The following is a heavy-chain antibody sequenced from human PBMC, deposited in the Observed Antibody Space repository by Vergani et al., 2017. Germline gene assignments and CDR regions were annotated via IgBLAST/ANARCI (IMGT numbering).Heavy chain of an antibody. CDR3: ARARPHYYDSSVSPAYYFDY. CDR2: INPNIGGT. V-gene: IGHV1-2*02. J-gene: IGHJ4*02. CDR1: GYTFTGYY. D-gene: IGHD3-22*01. Sequence: QGQLVQSGAEVKKPGASVKVSRKASGYTFTGYYMHLVRQAPGQGLEWMGWINPNIGGTNFAQKFQGRVTMTRDTSISTAYMELSRLRSDDTAVYYCARARPHYYDSSVSPAYYFDYWGQGSLVTVSS.